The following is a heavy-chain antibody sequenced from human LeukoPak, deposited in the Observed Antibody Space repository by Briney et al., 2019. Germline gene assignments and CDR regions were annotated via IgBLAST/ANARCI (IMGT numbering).Heavy chain of an antibody. V-gene: IGHV3-7*03. CDR3: ARNNGMDV. Sequence: GGSLRLSCAASGFALSSHWMTWVRQVPGSGPEWVANVNRDGSETYYLHSVKGRFTISKDNAKNSLYLQMNSLRAEDTALFHCARNNGMDVWGQGTTVTVSS. J-gene: IGHJ6*02. CDR1: GFALSSHW. CDR2: VNRDGSET.